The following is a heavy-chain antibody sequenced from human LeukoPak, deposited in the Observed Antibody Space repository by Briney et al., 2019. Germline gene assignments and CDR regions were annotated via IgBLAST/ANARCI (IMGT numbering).Heavy chain of an antibody. V-gene: IGHV3-21*01. Sequence: GGSLRLSCAASGFTFGSYSMNWVRQAPGKGLEWVSSISSSSSYIYYADSVKGRFTISRDNAKNSLYLQMNSLRAEDTAVYYCARDDCSGGSCYSLLDYWGQGTLVTVSS. CDR2: ISSSSSYI. CDR1: GFTFGSYS. CDR3: ARDDCSGGSCYSLLDY. J-gene: IGHJ4*02. D-gene: IGHD2-15*01.